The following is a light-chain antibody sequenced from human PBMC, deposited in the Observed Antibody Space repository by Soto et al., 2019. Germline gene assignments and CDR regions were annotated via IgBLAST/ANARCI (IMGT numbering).Light chain of an antibody. CDR1: QSISSW. CDR2: DAS. J-gene: IGKJ2*01. CDR3: QQYNSSPYT. V-gene: IGKV1-5*01. Sequence: DIQMTQSPSTLSAFVGDRVTITCRASQSISSWLAWYQQKPGKAPKVLIYDASNLESGVPSRFSGSGSGTEFTLTISSLQPDDFATYYCQQYNSSPYTFGQGTKLEIK.